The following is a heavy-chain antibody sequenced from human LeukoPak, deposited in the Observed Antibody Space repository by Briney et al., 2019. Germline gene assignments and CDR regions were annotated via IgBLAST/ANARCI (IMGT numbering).Heavy chain of an antibody. Sequence: SETLSLTCAVYGVSFSGYYWSWIRQPPGKGLEWIGEINHSGSTNYNPSLKSRVTISVDTSKNQFSLKLSSVTAADTAVYYCARGGPYYYDSSGYLLWGQGTLVTVSS. CDR3: ARGGPYYYDSSGYLL. CDR1: GVSFSGYY. CDR2: INHSGST. V-gene: IGHV4-34*01. D-gene: IGHD3-22*01. J-gene: IGHJ4*02.